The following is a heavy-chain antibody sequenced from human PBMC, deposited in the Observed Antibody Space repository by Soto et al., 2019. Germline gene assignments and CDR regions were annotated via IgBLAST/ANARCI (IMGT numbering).Heavy chain of an antibody. CDR3: ARARYTQDFDY. J-gene: IGHJ4*02. D-gene: IGHD3-16*02. CDR1: GGTITYYY. V-gene: IGHV4-59*01. Sequence: SETLSLTCTVSGGTITYYYWSWIRQAPGKGLEWLGYIFDGGSANYNPSLKSRVTISVDTSKNQFSLKLSSVTAADTAVYYCARARYTQDFDYWGQGTLVTVSS. CDR2: IFDGGSA.